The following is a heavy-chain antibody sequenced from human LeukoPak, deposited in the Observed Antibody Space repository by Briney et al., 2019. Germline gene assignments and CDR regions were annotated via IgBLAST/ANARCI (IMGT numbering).Heavy chain of an antibody. Sequence: GGSLRLSCAVSGFTLRNYAMSWVRQSPGKGLEWVSGISGGGGSTYYADSVKGRFTISRHNSKHTLDLQMNSLRAGDTAIHYCAKEGNYDSVDFDYWGQGTLVTVS. D-gene: IGHD3-10*01. CDR3: AKEGNYDSVDFDY. CDR1: GFTLRNYA. CDR2: ISGGGGST. V-gene: IGHV3-23*01. J-gene: IGHJ4*02.